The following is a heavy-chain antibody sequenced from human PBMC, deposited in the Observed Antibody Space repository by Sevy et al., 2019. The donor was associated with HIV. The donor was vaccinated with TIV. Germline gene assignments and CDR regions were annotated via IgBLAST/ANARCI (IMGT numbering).Heavy chain of an antibody. CDR3: ARSIGWYASFDY. J-gene: IGHJ4*02. D-gene: IGHD6-19*01. V-gene: IGHV1-69*13. CDR2: IIPMVGTA. Sequence: ASVKVSCKASGRTFNSYAISWVRQAPGQGLEWMGGIIPMVGTAYYVQKFQGRVTITADESTSTAYMELSSLRSEDTAVYYCARSIGWYASFDYWGQGTLVTVSS. CDR1: GRTFNSYA.